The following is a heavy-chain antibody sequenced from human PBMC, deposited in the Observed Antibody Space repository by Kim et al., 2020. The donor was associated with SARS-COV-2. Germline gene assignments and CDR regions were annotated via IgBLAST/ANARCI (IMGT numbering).Heavy chain of an antibody. Sequence: SETLSLSCTVSGGSLNRYYWSWIRQPPGKGLEWIGYISSDGSTNYNPSPKSRVTISVDKSKNQISLKLSSVIAAATAVSYCTRAPGRSHYFDFCVTATL. V-gene: IGHV4-59*13. J-gene: IGHJ4*02. CDR3: TRAPGRSHYFDF. CDR1: GGSLNRYY. CDR2: ISSDGST.